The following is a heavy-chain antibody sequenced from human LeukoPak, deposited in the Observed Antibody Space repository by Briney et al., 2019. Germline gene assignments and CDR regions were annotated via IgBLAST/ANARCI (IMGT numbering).Heavy chain of an antibody. Sequence: GGSLRLSCAASGFTFSRSWMTWVRQAPGKGLEWVANIKQDGSEKNYVDSVKGRFTISRDNAKNSLYLQMNSLRAEDTAIYYCARLRYADYWGHGTLVTVSS. CDR1: GFTFSRSW. CDR2: IKQDGSEK. D-gene: IGHD2-2*01. J-gene: IGHJ4*01. CDR3: ARLRYADY. V-gene: IGHV3-7*01.